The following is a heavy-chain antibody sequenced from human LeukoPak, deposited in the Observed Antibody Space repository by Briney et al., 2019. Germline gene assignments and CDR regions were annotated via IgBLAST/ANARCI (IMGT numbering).Heavy chain of an antibody. J-gene: IGHJ4*02. D-gene: IGHD2-2*01. Sequence: GGSLRLSCAASGFTFSSYEMDWVRQAPGTGLEGVSYISSSGTSLYYADSVKGRFTISRDNAENSLYLQMNSLRADDTAVYYCARRYCSSTSCLIDYWGQGTLVTVSS. V-gene: IGHV3-48*03. CDR2: ISSSGTSL. CDR3: ARRYCSSTSCLIDY. CDR1: GFTFSSYE.